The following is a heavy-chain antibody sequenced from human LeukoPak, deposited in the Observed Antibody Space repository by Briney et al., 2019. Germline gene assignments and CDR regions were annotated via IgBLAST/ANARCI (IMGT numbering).Heavy chain of an antibody. CDR1: GFTFDDYA. D-gene: IGHD3-16*01. CDR3: AKALLRFIYAFDI. Sequence: GGSLRLSCAASGFTFDDYAMHWVRQAPGKGLEWVSGISWNSGSIGYADSVKGRFTISRDNAKNSLYLQMNSLRAEDTAVYYCAKALLRFIYAFDIWGQGTMVTVSS. J-gene: IGHJ3*02. V-gene: IGHV3-9*01. CDR2: ISWNSGSI.